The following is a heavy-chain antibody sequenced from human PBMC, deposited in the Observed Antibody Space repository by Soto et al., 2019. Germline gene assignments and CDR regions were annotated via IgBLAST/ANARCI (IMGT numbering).Heavy chain of an antibody. J-gene: IGHJ6*02. CDR2: ISGSGVST. Sequence: PGGSLRLSGAASGFTFSSYAMSWVRQAPGKGLEWVSAISGSGVSTYYADSVKGRFTISRDNSKNTLYLQMNSLRAEDTAVYYCAKDHKDSLLSGMDGWRQGPTVNSLL. D-gene: IGHD2-2*01. V-gene: IGHV3-23*01. CDR3: AKDHKDSLLSGMDG. CDR1: GFTFSSYA.